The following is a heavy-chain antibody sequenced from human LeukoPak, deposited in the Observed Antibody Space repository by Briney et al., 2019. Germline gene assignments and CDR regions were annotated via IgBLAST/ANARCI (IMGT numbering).Heavy chain of an antibody. CDR3: ARALNGFDI. J-gene: IGHJ3*02. Sequence: PGGSLRLSCAASALIVSIDDMAWVRQGPGEGLEWVSVIYSGGRIYYADSVKGRFTIPRDNPRNTLYLQMNSLRADDTSVYYCARALNGFDIWGPGTLVTVSS. V-gene: IGHV3-53*01. CDR2: IYSGGRI. CDR1: ALIVSIDD.